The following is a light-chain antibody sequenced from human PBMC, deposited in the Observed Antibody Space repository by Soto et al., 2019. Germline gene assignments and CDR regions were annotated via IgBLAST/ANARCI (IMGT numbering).Light chain of an antibody. J-gene: IGKJ4*01. Sequence: DIQMTQSPSSLSASVGDRVTIACRASQSINFYLSCYQQQPGKAPKLLMYDASSLQSGVPSRFSGSGSGTHFTLTISSLQREDFAKYYCQQNYRTTLTFRGGTKVEI. CDR2: DAS. CDR3: QQNYRTTLT. CDR1: QSINFY. V-gene: IGKV1-39*01.